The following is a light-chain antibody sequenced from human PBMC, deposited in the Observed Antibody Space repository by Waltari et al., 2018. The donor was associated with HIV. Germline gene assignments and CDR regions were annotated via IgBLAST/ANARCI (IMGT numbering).Light chain of an antibody. V-gene: IGLV3-19*01. J-gene: IGLJ1*01. CDR2: GKN. Sequence: SSELTQDPDVSVALGQTVRITCQGDSLTTYYASWYQQKPGQAPILVMYGKNNRPSGIPDRFSGSSSGDTASLTITGAQAEDEADYYCNARDSSDKRGVFGSGTKVTIL. CDR1: SLTTYY. CDR3: NARDSSDKRGV.